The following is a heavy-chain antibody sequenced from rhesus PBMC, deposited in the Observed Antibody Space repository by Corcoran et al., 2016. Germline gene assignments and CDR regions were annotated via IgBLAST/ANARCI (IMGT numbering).Heavy chain of an antibody. CDR2: MYGRGGSN. D-gene: IGHD3-9*01. CDR1: GYSISSGYY. V-gene: IGHV4S14*01. CDR3: ATITRMITGYAFDY. Sequence: QVQLQESGPGLVKPSETLSLTCAVSGYSISSGYYWGWIRQPPGKGLEVSGSMYGRGGSNNINPSLNIRVTLSVDTSKNQFSLKLSSVTAADTAVYYCATITRMITGYAFDYWGQGVLVTVSS. J-gene: IGHJ4*01.